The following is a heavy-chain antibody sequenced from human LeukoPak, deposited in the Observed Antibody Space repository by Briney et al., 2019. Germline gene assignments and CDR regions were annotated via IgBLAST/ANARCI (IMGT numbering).Heavy chain of an antibody. Sequence: PGGSLRLSCAASGFTFSSYSMNWVRQAPGKGLEWVSSISSSSSYIYYADSVKGRFTISRDNSKNTLYLQMNSLRAEDTAVYYCAKAITMIVVVITLDPFDYWGQGTLVTVSS. J-gene: IGHJ4*02. D-gene: IGHD3-22*01. V-gene: IGHV3-21*04. CDR2: ISSSSSYI. CDR3: AKAITMIVVVITLDPFDY. CDR1: GFTFSSYS.